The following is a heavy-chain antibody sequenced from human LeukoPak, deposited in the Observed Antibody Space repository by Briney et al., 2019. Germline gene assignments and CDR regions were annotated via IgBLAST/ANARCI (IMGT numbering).Heavy chain of an antibody. CDR1: GFTFSSYA. V-gene: IGHV3-23*01. J-gene: IGHJ4*02. CDR3: AKDKGFYGSGTEFDY. D-gene: IGHD3-10*01. CDR2: ISGSGGST. Sequence: PGGSLRLSCAASGFTFSSYAMSWVRQAPGKGLEWVSAISGSGGSTYYADSVKGRFTISRDNSKNTLYLQMNSLKAEDTAVYYCAKDKGFYGSGTEFDYWGQGTLVTVSS.